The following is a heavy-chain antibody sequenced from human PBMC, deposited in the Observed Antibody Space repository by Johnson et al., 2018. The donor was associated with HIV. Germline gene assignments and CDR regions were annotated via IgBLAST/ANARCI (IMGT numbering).Heavy chain of an antibody. CDR2: IKSKPDGGTT. Sequence: LVESGGGLVKPGGSLRVSCAASGFSFSNAWMSWVRQAPGKGLEWVGRIKSKPDGGTTEYAAPVKGRFTISRDDSENKLYLQMKSLKTEDTAVYYCTTDANWNYGQGAFDVWGQGTTVTVSS. J-gene: IGHJ3*01. CDR3: TTDANWNYGQGAFDV. D-gene: IGHD1-7*01. CDR1: GFSFSNAW. V-gene: IGHV3-15*01.